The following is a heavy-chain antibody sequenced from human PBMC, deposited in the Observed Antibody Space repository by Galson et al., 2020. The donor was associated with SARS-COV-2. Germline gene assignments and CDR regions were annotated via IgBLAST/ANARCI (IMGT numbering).Heavy chain of an antibody. Sequence: GESLKISCSASGITFSSYAMHWVRQAPGKGLEWVAVISYDGSNKYYADSVKGRFTISRDNSKNTLYLQMNSLRAEDTAVYYCARGGEGNWFDPWGQGTLVTVSS. V-gene: IGHV3-30-3*01. CDR3: ARGGEGNWFDP. D-gene: IGHD3-10*01. J-gene: IGHJ5*02. CDR1: GITFSSYA. CDR2: ISYDGSNK.